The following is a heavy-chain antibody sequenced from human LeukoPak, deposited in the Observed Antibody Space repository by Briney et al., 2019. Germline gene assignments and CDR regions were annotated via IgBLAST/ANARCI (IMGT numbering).Heavy chain of an antibody. J-gene: IGHJ4*02. CDR2: INSDGSST. Sequence: GGTLRLSCAASGFTFSSYGMSWVRQAPGKGLVWVSRINSDGSSTSYADSVKGRFTISRDNAKNTLYLQMNSLRAEDTAVYYCARGPNPGDARWYQLLRRTLQFDYWGQGTLVTVSS. CDR3: ARGPNPGDARWYQLLRRTLQFDY. V-gene: IGHV3-74*01. D-gene: IGHD2-2*01. CDR1: GFTFSSYG.